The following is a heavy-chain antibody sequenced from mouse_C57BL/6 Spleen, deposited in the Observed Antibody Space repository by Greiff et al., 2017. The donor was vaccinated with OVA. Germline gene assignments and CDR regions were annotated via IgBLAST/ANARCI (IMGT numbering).Heavy chain of an antibody. CDR1: GFNIKDDY. CDR2: IDPENGDT. Sequence: EVKLMESGAELVRPGASVKLSCTASGFNIKDDYMHWVKQRPEQGLEWIGWIDPENGDTEYASKFQGKANITADTSSNTAYLQLSSLTSEDTAVYYCTTNYGREMDYWGQGTSVTVSS. V-gene: IGHV14-4*01. CDR3: TTNYGREMDY. J-gene: IGHJ4*01. D-gene: IGHD1-1*01.